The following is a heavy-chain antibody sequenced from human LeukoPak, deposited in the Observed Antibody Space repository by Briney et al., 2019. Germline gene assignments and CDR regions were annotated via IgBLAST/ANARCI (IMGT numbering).Heavy chain of an antibody. CDR1: GDSVSSNSAA. D-gene: IGHD4-17*01. Sequence: SQTLSLTCAISGDSVSSNSAAWNWIRQSPSRGLEWLGRTYYRSKWYNDYAVSVKSRVTINPDTSKNQFSMQLNSVTPEDTAVYYCARALMTRVTTFVWDNWFDPWGQGALVTVSS. CDR2: TYYRSKWYN. V-gene: IGHV6-1*01. J-gene: IGHJ5*02. CDR3: ARALMTRVTTFVWDNWFDP.